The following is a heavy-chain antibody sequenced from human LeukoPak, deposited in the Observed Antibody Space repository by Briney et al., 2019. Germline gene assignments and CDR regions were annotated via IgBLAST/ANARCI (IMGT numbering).Heavy chain of an antibody. V-gene: IGHV4-39*07. CDR1: GGSISSSSYY. J-gene: IGHJ4*02. CDR2: IYYSGST. CDR3: ASIAARSYFDY. Sequence: SETLSPTCTVSGGSISSSSYYWGWIRQPPGKGLEWIGNIYYSGSTYYNPSLKSRVTISVDTSKNQFSLKLSSVTAADTAVYYCASIAARSYFDYWGQGTLVTVSS. D-gene: IGHD6-6*01.